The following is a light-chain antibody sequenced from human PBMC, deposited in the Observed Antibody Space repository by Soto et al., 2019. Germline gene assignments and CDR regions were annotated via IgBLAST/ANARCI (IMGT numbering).Light chain of an antibody. CDR3: QQYNQWSPIT. Sequence: EIVMTQSPGTLSALPGQSATLPCRASQSVGTNLAWYQQKPGQAPRLLIYGASTRATGIPVRFSGSGSGTEFTLTISSLQSDDFAVYYCQQYNQWSPITFGQGTRPE. CDR2: GAS. J-gene: IGKJ5*01. V-gene: IGKV3-15*01. CDR1: QSVGTN.